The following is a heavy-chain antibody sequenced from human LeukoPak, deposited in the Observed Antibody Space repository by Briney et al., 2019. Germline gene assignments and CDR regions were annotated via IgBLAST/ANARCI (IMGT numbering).Heavy chain of an antibody. CDR3: ARCLFYYHSGGQHAFDY. Sequence: GGYLRFSSAAYGFTVNSNYMSWVRQAPGKGLVGVLIIYSGGITYYANSVNGRFTISSNNSKNTLYLQINSLRAEDTAVYHCARCLFYYHSGGQHAFDYWGQGTLVTV. CDR2: IYSGGIT. CDR1: GFTVNSNY. D-gene: IGHD3-22*01. V-gene: IGHV3-53*01. J-gene: IGHJ4*02.